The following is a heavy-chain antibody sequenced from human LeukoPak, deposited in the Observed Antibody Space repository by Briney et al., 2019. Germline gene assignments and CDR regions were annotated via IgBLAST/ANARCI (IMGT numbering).Heavy chain of an antibody. V-gene: IGHV4-59*08. Sequence: ASETLSLTCTVSGGSISSYYWSWIRQPPGRGLEWIGYIYYSGNTNCNPALKSRVTISLGTSKNQFSLKMSSVTAADTAVYYCARHRGYTYGDYWGQGTLVTVSS. D-gene: IGHD5-18*01. CDR1: GGSISSYY. CDR3: ARHRGYTYGDY. CDR2: IYYSGNT. J-gene: IGHJ4*02.